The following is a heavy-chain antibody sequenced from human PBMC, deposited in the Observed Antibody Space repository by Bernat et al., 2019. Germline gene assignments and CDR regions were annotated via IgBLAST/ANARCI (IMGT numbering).Heavy chain of an antibody. CDR1: GFTFSSYW. Sequence: EVQLVESGGGLVQPGGSLRLSCAASGFTFSSYWMSWVRQAPGKGLEWVANIKQDGSEKGFVDSVKGRFTISRDNAKSSLHLQMNSLRAEDTAVYYCAREGVGGFDIWGQGATVTVSS. J-gene: IGHJ3*02. CDR2: IKQDGSEK. V-gene: IGHV3-7*01. D-gene: IGHD4-23*01. CDR3: AREGVGGFDI.